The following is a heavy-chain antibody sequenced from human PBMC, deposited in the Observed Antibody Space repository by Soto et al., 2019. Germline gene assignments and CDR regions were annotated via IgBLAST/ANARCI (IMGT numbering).Heavy chain of an antibody. V-gene: IGHV1-18*01. CDR3: ARDRDIVVVPAAISNYYYGMDV. D-gene: IGHD2-2*02. CDR1: GGTFSSYA. J-gene: IGHJ6*02. Sequence: ASVKVSCKASGGTFSSYAISWVRQAPGQGLEWMGWISAYNGNTNYAQKLQGRVTMTTDTSTSTAYMELRSLRSDDTAVYYCARDRDIVVVPAAISNYYYGMDVWGPGTTVTVSS. CDR2: ISAYNGNT.